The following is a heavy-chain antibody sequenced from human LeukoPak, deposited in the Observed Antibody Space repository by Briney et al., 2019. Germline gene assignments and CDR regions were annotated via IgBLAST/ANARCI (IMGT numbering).Heavy chain of an antibody. Sequence: PSETLSLTCTVSGGSISTYDWSWIRQPPGKGLEWIGYIHNSGTTNYNPSLKSRVTMSVDTSRNQFSLKLTSVTAADTAVYYCARYLRIEGKYNFDYWGQGTLVTVSS. D-gene: IGHD1-26*01. V-gene: IGHV4-59*01. J-gene: IGHJ4*02. CDR2: IHNSGTT. CDR1: GGSISTYD. CDR3: ARYLRIEGKYNFDY.